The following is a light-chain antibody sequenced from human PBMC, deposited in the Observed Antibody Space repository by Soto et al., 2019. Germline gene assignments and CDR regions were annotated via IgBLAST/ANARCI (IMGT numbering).Light chain of an antibody. V-gene: IGLV3-1*01. J-gene: IGLJ2*01. CDR3: QAWDSSTVL. CDR2: QDS. Sequence: SYELTKPPSVSVSPGQTSSITCSGDKLGDKYACCDQQKPAQFPVLLIYQDSKRPSWIPARFPGSNSGNTATLTIIGTQAMDEADYYCQAWDSSTVLFGGGTKLTVL. CDR1: KLGDKY.